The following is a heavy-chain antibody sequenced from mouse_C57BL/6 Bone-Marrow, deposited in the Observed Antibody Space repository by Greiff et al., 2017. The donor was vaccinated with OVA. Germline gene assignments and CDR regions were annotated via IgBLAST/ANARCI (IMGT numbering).Heavy chain of an antibody. CDR2: IYPGSGGT. V-gene: IGHV1-55*01. D-gene: IGHD2-5*01. CDR1: GYTFTSYW. Sequence: QVQLQQPGAELVKPEASVKLSCKASGYTFTSYWITWVKQRPGQGLEWIGNIYPGSGGTNYNEKFKSKATLTVDTSSSTAYMQLSSLTSEDSAVYYCERYSNNVAWFADWGQGTLVTVSA. J-gene: IGHJ3*01. CDR3: ERYSNNVAWFAD.